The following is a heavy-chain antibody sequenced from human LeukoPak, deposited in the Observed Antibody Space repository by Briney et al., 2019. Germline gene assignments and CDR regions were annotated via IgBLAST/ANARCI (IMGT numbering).Heavy chain of an antibody. Sequence: ASVKVSCKGSGYTFTRFGVSWVRQAPGQGLEWMGRINPNSGGTNYAQKFQGRVTMTRDTSISTAYMELSRLRSDDTAVYYCARGVGYNSGYWGQGTLVTVSS. J-gene: IGHJ4*02. D-gene: IGHD5-24*01. CDR2: INPNSGGT. CDR1: GYTFTRFG. V-gene: IGHV1-2*06. CDR3: ARGVGYNSGY.